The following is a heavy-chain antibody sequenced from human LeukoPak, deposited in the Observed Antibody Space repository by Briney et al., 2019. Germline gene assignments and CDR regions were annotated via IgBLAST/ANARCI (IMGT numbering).Heavy chain of an antibody. D-gene: IGHD3-22*01. CDR1: GYTFTGYN. V-gene: IGHV1-46*01. Sequence: ASVKVSCKASGYTFTGYNMHWVRQAPGQGLEWMGVINPSGGSTTYRQEFQGRVTMTRDTSTSTVYMELSSLKSEDTAVYYCARSSGYYYVQLSYWGQGTLVTVSS. J-gene: IGHJ4*02. CDR2: INPSGGST. CDR3: ARSSGYYYVQLSY.